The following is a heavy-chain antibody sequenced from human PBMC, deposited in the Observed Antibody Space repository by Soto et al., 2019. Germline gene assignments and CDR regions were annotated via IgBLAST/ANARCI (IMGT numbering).Heavy chain of an antibody. V-gene: IGHV4-39*01. CDR1: GASISVHSYY. CDR3: TRRYNSNDNYFDP. D-gene: IGHD3-9*01. J-gene: IGHJ5*02. Sequence: SETLSLTCTVSGASISVHSYYWTWIRHPPGKGLEWIGSSYYSGTTYFNPSLKSRATISVDTSKNQFSLRLTSVTAADTAIYYCTRRYNSNDNYFDPWGAGALVTVCS. CDR2: SYYSGTT.